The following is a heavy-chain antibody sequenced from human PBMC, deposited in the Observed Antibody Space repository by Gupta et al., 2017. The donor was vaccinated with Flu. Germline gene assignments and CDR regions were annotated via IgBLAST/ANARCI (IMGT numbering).Heavy chain of an antibody. CDR3: AKAAIFGYNWVDP. CDR2: SSGSGGST. D-gene: IGHD3-3*01. Sequence: RQAPGKGREGVLGSSGSGGSTYYADSVKGRFTISRDNSKNTLYLQMNSLRAEDTAVYYCAKAAIFGYNWVDPWGQGTLVTVSS. V-gene: IGHV3-23*01. J-gene: IGHJ5*02.